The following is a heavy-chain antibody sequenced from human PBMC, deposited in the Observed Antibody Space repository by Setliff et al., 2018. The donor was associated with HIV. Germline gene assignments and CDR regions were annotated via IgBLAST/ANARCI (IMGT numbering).Heavy chain of an antibody. CDR3: AGEYSSGWYSGHY. D-gene: IGHD6-19*01. CDR1: GDSISRRIYY. J-gene: IGHJ4*02. Sequence: NPSETLSLTCTVSGDSISRRIYYWSWIRQPPGKGLEWIGSIYYSGSTNYNPSLKSRVTISVDTSKNQFSLKLSSVTAADTAVYYCAGEYSSGWYSGHYWGQGTLVTVSS. CDR2: IYYSGST. V-gene: IGHV4-61*01.